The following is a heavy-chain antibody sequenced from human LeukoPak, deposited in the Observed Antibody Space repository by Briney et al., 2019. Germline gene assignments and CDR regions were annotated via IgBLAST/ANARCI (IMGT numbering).Heavy chain of an antibody. CDR2: ISYDGSNK. CDR1: GFTFSSFG. J-gene: IGHJ4*02. V-gene: IGHV3-30*12. Sequence: PGGSLRLSCAASGFTFSSFGMHWVRQAPGKGLEWVAVISYDGSNKYYADSVKGRFTISRDNSKNTLYLQMNSLRAEDTAVYYCARSLGYYDSPEGPDLGFDYWGQGTLVTVSS. CDR3: ARSLGYYDSPEGPDLGFDY. D-gene: IGHD3-22*01.